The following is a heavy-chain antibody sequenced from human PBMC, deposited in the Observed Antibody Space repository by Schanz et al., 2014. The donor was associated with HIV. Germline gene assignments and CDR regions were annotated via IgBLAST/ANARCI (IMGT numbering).Heavy chain of an antibody. CDR3: ANEEVPNDY. J-gene: IGHJ4*02. CDR1: GFTFSTYG. CDR2: ISYDGSNK. V-gene: IGHV3-30*18. Sequence: VQLLESGGGLVQPGGSLRLSCAASGFTFSTYGMHWVRQAPGKGLEWVAVISYDGSNKYYADSVKGRFTISRDNSKNTLYLQMNSLRVEDTAVYYCANEEVPNDYWGQGTLVTVSS.